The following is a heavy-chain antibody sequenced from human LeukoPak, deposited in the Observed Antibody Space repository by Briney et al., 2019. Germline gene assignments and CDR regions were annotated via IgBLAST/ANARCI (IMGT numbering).Heavy chain of an antibody. D-gene: IGHD6-19*01. CDR2: INPNSGGT. J-gene: IGHJ4*02. CDR1: GYTFTGYY. CDR3: ARVDSSGWYGKY. V-gene: IGHV1-2*02. Sequence: ASVKVSCKASGYTFTGYYMHWVRQAPGQGLEWMGWINPNSGGTNYAQKFQGRVTITRDTSISTAYMELSRLRSDDTAVYYCARVDSSGWYGKYWGQGTLVTVSS.